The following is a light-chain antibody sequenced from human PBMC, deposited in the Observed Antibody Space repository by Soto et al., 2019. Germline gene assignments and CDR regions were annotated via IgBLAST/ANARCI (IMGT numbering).Light chain of an antibody. V-gene: IGKV3-20*01. Sequence: EIVLTQSPGTLSLSPGEGATLSCRASQSVTSNYLAWYQQKPGQAPRLLIYGASTRAACVPVRFSGSGSGTVFSLTIASPESEDFAVYYCEQEGRSSCLYTVGQGTKLGVK. CDR2: GAS. J-gene: IGKJ2*01. CDR3: EQEGRSSCLYT. CDR1: QSVTSNY.